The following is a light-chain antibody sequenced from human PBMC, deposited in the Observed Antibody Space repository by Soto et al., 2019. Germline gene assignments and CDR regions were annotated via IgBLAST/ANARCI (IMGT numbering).Light chain of an antibody. CDR2: GAS. CDR3: QQRSSWIP. V-gene: IGKV3D-20*02. CDR1: QTVSSSY. J-gene: IGKJ5*01. Sequence: GFSQSACTVSLYPGERATLSCRASQTVSSSYLAWYQQKPGQAPRLLIYGASSRATGIPARFSGSGSATDFTLTISSLEPEDFAVYYCQQRSSWIPFGQGTLLEIK.